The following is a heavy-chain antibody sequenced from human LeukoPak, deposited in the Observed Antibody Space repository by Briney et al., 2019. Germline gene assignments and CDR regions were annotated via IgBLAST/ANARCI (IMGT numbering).Heavy chain of an antibody. CDR1: GFTFDDYG. D-gene: IGHD3-10*01. CDR3: ARVSGSGSYYSPHNDY. Sequence: GGSLRLSCAASGFTFDDYGMSWVRQVPEKGLEWVSGINWNGGNTGYADSVKGRFTISRDNAKNSLYLQMNSLRAEDTALYYCARVSGSGSYYSPHNDYWGQGTLVTVSS. J-gene: IGHJ4*02. CDR2: INWNGGNT. V-gene: IGHV3-20*04.